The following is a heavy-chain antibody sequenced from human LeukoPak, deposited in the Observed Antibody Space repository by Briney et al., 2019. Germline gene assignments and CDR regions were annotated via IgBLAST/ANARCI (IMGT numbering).Heavy chain of an antibody. CDR3: AGGLLRYYFDY. J-gene: IGHJ4*02. D-gene: IGHD2-15*01. Sequence: PSETLSLTCAVYGGSFSGYYWSWIRQPPGKGLEWIGEINHSGSTNYNPSLKSRVTISVDTSKNQFSLKLSSVTAADTAVYYCAGGLLRYYFDYWGQGTLVTVSS. CDR2: INHSGST. CDR1: GGSFSGYY. V-gene: IGHV4-34*01.